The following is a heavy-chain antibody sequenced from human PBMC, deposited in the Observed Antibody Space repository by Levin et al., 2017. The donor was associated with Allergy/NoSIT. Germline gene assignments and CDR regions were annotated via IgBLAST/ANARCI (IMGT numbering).Heavy chain of an antibody. V-gene: IGHV4-61*02. CDR2: IYTSGST. CDR1: GGSISSGSYY. CDR3: ARDESSLEVRYFDWFPISAPRPSYPYYYREV. J-gene: IGHJ6*03. D-gene: IGHD3-9*01. Sequence: SETLSLTCTVSGGSISSGSYYWSWIRQPAGKGLEWIGRIYTSGSTNYNPSLKSRVTISVDTSKNHFSLKLSSVTAADTAVYYCARDESSLEVRYFDWFPISAPRPSYPYYYREVWGNGTTV.